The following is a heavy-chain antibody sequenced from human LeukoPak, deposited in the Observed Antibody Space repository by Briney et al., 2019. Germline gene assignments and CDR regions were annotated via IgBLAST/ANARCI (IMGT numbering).Heavy chain of an antibody. Sequence: GGSLRLSCAASGLIVSGNYMGWVRQAPGKGLKWVSVIHSSGKTNYADSVQGRFTISRDNSKNTLYLQMNSLGAEDTAVYYCARRGQYGDYWYFDLGGRGTRVTVSS. CDR1: GLIVSGNY. CDR3: ARRGQYGDYWYFDL. D-gene: IGHD4-17*01. V-gene: IGHV3-53*01. CDR2: IHSSGKT. J-gene: IGHJ2*01.